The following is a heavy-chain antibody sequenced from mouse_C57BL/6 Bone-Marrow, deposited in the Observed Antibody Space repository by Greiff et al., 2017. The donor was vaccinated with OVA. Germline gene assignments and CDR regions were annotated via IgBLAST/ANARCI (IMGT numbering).Heavy chain of an antibody. CDR1: GFNIKNTY. CDR2: IDPANGNT. D-gene: IGHD2-2*01. J-gene: IGHJ4*01. V-gene: IGHV14-3*01. CDR3: ASMVTTLYYAMDY. Sequence: EVQLQQSVAELVRPGASVKLSCTASGFNIKNTYMHWVKQRPEQGLEWIGRIDPANGNTKYAPKFQGKATITADTSSNTAYLQLSSLTSEDTAIYYGASMVTTLYYAMDYWGQGTSVTVSS.